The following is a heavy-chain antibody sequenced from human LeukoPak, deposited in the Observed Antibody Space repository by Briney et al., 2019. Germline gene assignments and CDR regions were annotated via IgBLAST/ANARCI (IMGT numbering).Heavy chain of an antibody. J-gene: IGHJ4*02. Sequence: GASVKVSCKASGYTFTTYAMHWVRQAPGQGLEWMEWINAGNANTKYSQKFQGRVTITRDTSASTAYMELSSLISEDTAVYYCASRLSGYGPFDYWGQGTLVTVSS. CDR3: ASRLSGYGPFDY. D-gene: IGHD5-12*01. CDR1: GYTFTTYA. V-gene: IGHV1-3*01. CDR2: INAGNANT.